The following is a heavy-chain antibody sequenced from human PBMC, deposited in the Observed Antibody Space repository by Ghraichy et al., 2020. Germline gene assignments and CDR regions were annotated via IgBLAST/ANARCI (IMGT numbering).Heavy chain of an antibody. CDR2: ISGDSVYI. V-gene: IGHV3-23*01. CDR1: GFTFSTSS. Sequence: GGSLRLSCAASGFTFSTSSMSWFRQAPGKGLEWVSAISGDSVYIYYGDSVKGRFTISRDNSKNTLFLQMNSLRVEDTAVYYCAKVSRLMVADYPPWGQGTLVTVSS. D-gene: IGHD2-8*01. CDR3: AKVSRLMVADYPP. J-gene: IGHJ5*02.